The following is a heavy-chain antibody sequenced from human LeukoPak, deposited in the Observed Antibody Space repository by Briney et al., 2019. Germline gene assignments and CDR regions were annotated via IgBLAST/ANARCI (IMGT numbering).Heavy chain of an antibody. V-gene: IGHV3-74*01. CDR1: GFSFSGHC. J-gene: IGHJ4*02. CDR2: ISPTGSTT. D-gene: IGHD6-6*01. Sequence: RAGGSLRLSCTASGFSFSGHCMHWARQLPGKGLVWVSRISPTGSTTSYADSVKGRFTVSRDNAKNTLYLQVNNLRAEDTAVYYCARGPNSNWSGLDFWGQGTLLTVSS. CDR3: ARGPNSNWSGLDF.